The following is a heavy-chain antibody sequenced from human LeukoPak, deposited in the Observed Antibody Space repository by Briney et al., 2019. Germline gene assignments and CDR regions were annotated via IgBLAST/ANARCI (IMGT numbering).Heavy chain of an antibody. D-gene: IGHD2-15*01. CDR1: GDSVTGYY. CDR3: VIGVGWQPDY. V-gene: IGHV4-59*02. CDR2: IYKIGTT. J-gene: IGHJ4*02. Sequence: SETLSLTCTVFGDSVTGYYLNWVRQPPGKGLEWIGHIYKIGTTNYNPSLKSRLTISADTSKNQFTLKLRSVTAADTAVYYCVIGVGWQPDYWGQGALVTVSS.